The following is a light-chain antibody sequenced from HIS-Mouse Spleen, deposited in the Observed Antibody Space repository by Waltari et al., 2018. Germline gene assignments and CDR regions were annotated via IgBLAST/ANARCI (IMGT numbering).Light chain of an antibody. V-gene: IGLV2-8*01. Sequence: QSALTQPTYASGSPVQSVPIPCTGTSSDVGGYHYVCWYQQHPGKAPKLMIYEVSKRPSGVPDRFSGSKSGNTASLTVSGLQAEDEADYYCSSYAGSNNYVFGTGTKVTVL. CDR1: SSDVGGYHY. CDR2: EVS. CDR3: SSYAGSNNYV. J-gene: IGLJ1*01.